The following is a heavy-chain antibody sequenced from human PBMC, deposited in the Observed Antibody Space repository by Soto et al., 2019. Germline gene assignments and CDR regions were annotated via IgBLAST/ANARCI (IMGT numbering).Heavy chain of an antibody. J-gene: IGHJ5*02. CDR2: FDPEHDET. D-gene: IGHD2-15*01. CDR3: AAAASCHGANCFSGHNWFDP. CDR1: GYTLAEVS. V-gene: IGHV1-24*01. Sequence: QVQLIQSGAEVKRPGASVKVSCKVSGYTLAEVSIHWVRQAPGKGLEWMGGFDPEHDETLFAQSFQGRVTMTEDSFADTAYMEPTSLRSEDTAGSYCAAAASCHGANCFSGHNWFDPWGQGTLVTVSS.